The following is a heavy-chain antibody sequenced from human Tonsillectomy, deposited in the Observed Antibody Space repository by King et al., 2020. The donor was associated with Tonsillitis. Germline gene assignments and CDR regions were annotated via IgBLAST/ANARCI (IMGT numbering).Heavy chain of an antibody. J-gene: IGHJ6*02. V-gene: IGHV4-39*01. Sequence: LQLQESGPGLVKPSETLSLTCTVSGGSISSSTYYWDWIRQPPGKGLEWIGSIYYSGSTYYNPSLKSRVTISVDTSKNQFSLKLSSVTAADTAVYYCAGHGFDILPGYHTDPYYHYGMDVWGQGTTVTVSS. CDR2: IYYSGST. D-gene: IGHD3-9*01. CDR1: GGSISSSTYY. CDR3: AGHGFDILPGYHTDPYYHYGMDV.